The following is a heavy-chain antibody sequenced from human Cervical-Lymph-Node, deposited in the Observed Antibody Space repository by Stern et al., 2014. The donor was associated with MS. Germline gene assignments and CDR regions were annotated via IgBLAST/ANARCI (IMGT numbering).Heavy chain of an antibody. D-gene: IGHD3-16*01. CDR2: IKQDGSEK. CDR1: GVTFNNFW. Sequence: VQLVESGGGLVQPGGSLRLSCGASGVTFNNFWMGWVRQAPGKGPEWVANIKQDGSEKHYVDSVKGRFTISRDNAKRSLYLQMNSLRAEDTAVYYCARGAFWGQGTTVTVSS. CDR3: ARGAF. V-gene: IGHV3-7*01. J-gene: IGHJ6*02.